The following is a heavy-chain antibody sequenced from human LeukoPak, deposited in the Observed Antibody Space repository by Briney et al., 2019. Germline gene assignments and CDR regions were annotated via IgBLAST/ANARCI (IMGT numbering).Heavy chain of an antibody. CDR1: GFTFSNYW. CDR2: IKQDGSEK. Sequence: PGGSLRLSCAASGFTFSNYWMSWVRQAPGKRLEWVANIKQDGSEKYYVDSVKGRFTISRDNAKNSLYLQMNSLRAEDTAVYYCARAPTTIWYFHYWGQGTLVTVSS. J-gene: IGHJ4*02. D-gene: IGHD3-9*01. CDR3: ARAPTTIWYFHY. V-gene: IGHV3-7*01.